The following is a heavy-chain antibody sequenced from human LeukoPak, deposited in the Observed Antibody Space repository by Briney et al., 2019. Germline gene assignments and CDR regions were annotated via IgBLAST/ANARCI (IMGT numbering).Heavy chain of an antibody. D-gene: IGHD6-19*01. V-gene: IGHV4-61*02. CDR3: ARDAQGQWLVNDAFDI. CDR1: GGSISSGSYY. J-gene: IGHJ3*02. CDR2: IYTSGST. Sequence: TSETLSLTCTVSGGSISSGSYYWSWIRQPAGKGLEWIGRIYTSGSTNYNPSLKSRVTISVDTSKNQFSLKLSSVTAADTAVYYCARDAQGQWLVNDAFDIWGQGTMVTVSS.